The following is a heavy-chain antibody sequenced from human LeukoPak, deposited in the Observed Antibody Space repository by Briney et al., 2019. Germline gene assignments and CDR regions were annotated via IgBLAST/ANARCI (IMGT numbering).Heavy chain of an antibody. D-gene: IGHD3-22*01. V-gene: IGHV5-51*01. Sequence: GESLKISCKGSGYSFTSYWIGWVRQMPGKGLEWMGIIYPGDSDTRYSPSFQGQVTISADKSISTAYLQWSSLKASDTAMYYCARQRIDYYDSSGYYYPDAFDIWGQGTMVTVSS. CDR1: GYSFTSYW. CDR2: IYPGDSDT. CDR3: ARQRIDYYDSSGYYYPDAFDI. J-gene: IGHJ3*02.